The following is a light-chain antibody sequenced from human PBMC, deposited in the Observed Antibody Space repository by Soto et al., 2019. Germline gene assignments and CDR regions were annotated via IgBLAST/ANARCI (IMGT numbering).Light chain of an antibody. V-gene: IGKV1-12*01. CDR2: AAS. CDR1: QGIGSW. J-gene: IGKJ4*01. CDR3: QQANSFPPT. Sequence: DIQMTQSPSSVSASVGDRVTISCRASQGIGSWLAWYQQKPGKAPKLMIYAASTLQSGVPSRFSGSGSGTDFALTISSLQPEDFATYYCQQANSFPPTFGGGAKVDIK.